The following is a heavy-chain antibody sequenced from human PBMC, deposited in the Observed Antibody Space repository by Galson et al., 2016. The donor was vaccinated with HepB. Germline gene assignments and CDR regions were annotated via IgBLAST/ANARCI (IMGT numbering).Heavy chain of an antibody. Sequence: SLRLSCAASGFTFSRYGMHWVRRAPGKGLQWVAVISYDGSDKQYADSVKGRFTVSRDSSKSTLFLQMNSLRLEDTAVYYCAKLDCGRDCPRDDWGQGTLVTVSS. V-gene: IGHV3-30*18. CDR3: AKLDCGRDCPRDD. CDR2: ISYDGSDK. D-gene: IGHD2-21*02. CDR1: GFTFSRYG. J-gene: IGHJ4*02.